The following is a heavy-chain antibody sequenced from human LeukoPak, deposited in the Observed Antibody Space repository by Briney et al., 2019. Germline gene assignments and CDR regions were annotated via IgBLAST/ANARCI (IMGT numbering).Heavy chain of an antibody. J-gene: IGHJ5*02. CDR2: ISYSGTN. CDR3: ASLGTLRS. Sequence: SEPLSLTCTVSGGSVSSSIYYWGWIRQPPGKGLEWIGSISYSGTNYNNPSLKSRVSISIDTSKNQFSVKLTSVTAADTSMYYCASLGTLRSWGQGTLVTVSS. CDR1: GGSVSSSIYY. V-gene: IGHV4-39*01. D-gene: IGHD7-27*01.